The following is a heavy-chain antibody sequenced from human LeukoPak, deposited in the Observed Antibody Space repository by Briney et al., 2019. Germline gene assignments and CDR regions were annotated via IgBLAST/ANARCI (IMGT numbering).Heavy chain of an antibody. D-gene: IGHD6-13*01. CDR3: AKDIGVAAAAFDAFDI. CDR1: GFTFDDYA. J-gene: IGHJ3*02. Sequence: GGSLRLSCAASGFTFDDYAMHWVRQAPGKGLEWASGISWNSGSIGYADSVKGRFTISRDNAKNSLYLQMNSLRAEDTALYYCAKDIGVAAAAFDAFDIWGQGTMVTVSS. CDR2: ISWNSGSI. V-gene: IGHV3-9*01.